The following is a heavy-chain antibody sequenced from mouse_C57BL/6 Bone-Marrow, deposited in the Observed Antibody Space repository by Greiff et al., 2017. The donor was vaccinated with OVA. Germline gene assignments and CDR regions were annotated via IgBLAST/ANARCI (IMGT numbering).Heavy chain of an antibody. Sequence: EVQGVESGGGLVQPGGSLSLSCAASGFTFTDYYMSWVRQPPGKALEWLGFIRNKANGYTTEYSASVKGRFTISRDNSQSILYLQMNALRAEDSATYYCARYDSNYGWYFDVWGTGTTVTVSS. J-gene: IGHJ1*03. V-gene: IGHV7-3*01. D-gene: IGHD2-5*01. CDR1: GFTFTDYY. CDR3: ARYDSNYGWYFDV. CDR2: IRNKANGYTT.